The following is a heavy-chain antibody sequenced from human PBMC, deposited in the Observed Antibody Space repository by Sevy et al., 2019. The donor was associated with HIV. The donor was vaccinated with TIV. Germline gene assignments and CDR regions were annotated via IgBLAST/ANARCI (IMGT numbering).Heavy chain of an antibody. J-gene: IGHJ4*02. D-gene: IGHD6-19*01. CDR1: GFTFSSYW. V-gene: IGHV3-74*01. CDR2: IKSDGRST. Sequence: GGSLRLSCAASGFTFSSYWMHWVRQAPGKGLVWVSRIKSDGRSTRYADSVKGRFTISRDNAKNTLYLQMNSLRAEDTAVYYCARDGSGWALDNWGQGTLVTVSS. CDR3: ARDGSGWALDN.